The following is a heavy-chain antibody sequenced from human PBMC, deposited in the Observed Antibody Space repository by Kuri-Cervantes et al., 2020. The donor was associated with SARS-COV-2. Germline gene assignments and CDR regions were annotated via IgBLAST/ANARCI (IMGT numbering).Heavy chain of an antibody. J-gene: IGHJ3*01. CDR2: ISYDGSNE. D-gene: IGHD3-16*01. Sequence: LSLTCAASGFTFSSYGMHWVRQAPGKGLEWVAVISYDGSNEYYADSVKGRFTISRDNSKNTLYLQMNSLRAEDTAVYYCAREVYDYVWGTHAFDLWGQGTMVTVSS. V-gene: IGHV3-30*06. CDR3: AREVYDYVWGTHAFDL. CDR1: GFTFSSYG.